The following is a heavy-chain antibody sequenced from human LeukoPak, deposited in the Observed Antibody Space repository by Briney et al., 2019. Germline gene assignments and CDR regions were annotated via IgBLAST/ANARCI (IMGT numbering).Heavy chain of an antibody. Sequence: SETLSLTCTVSGGSISSYYWSWIRQPAGKGLEWIGRIYTSGSTNYNPSLKSRVTMSVDTSKNQLSLKLSSVTAADTAVYYCARGGKRITMVRGVISPNWFDPWGQGTLVTVSS. J-gene: IGHJ5*02. CDR3: ARGGKRITMVRGVISPNWFDP. CDR2: IYTSGST. V-gene: IGHV4-4*07. D-gene: IGHD3-10*01. CDR1: GGSISSYY.